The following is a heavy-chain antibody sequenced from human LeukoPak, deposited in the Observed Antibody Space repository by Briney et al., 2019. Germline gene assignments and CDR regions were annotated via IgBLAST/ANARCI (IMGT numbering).Heavy chain of an antibody. CDR2: INPNSGDT. Sequence: GASVKVSRKPSGYTFTAYYMHWVRQAPGQGLEWMGWINPNSGDTNYAEKFQGRVTLTRDTSITTAYMELSRLRSDDTAVYYCARDGNFDYWGQGTLVTVSS. J-gene: IGHJ4*02. CDR1: GYTFTAYY. CDR3: ARDGNFDY. V-gene: IGHV1-2*02.